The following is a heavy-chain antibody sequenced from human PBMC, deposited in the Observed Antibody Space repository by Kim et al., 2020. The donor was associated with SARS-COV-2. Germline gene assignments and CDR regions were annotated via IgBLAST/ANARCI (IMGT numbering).Heavy chain of an antibody. J-gene: IGHJ4*02. V-gene: IGHV4-4*07. CDR3: ARGEYNWNDGGYFDY. CDR1: GGSISSYY. Sequence: SETLSLTCTVSGGSISSYYWSWIRQPAGKGLEWIGRIYTSGSTNYNPSLKSRVTMSVDTSKNQFSLKLSSVTAADTAVYYCARGEYNWNDGGYFDYWGQGTLVTVSS. CDR2: IYTSGST. D-gene: IGHD1-1*01.